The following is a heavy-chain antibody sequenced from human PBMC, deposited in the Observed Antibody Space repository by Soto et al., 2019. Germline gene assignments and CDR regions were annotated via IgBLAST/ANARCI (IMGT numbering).Heavy chain of an antibody. CDR2: ISGYNGNT. V-gene: IGHV1-18*01. D-gene: IGHD6-19*01. CDR3: ARGGRFAVADTDY. Sequence: QVQLVQSGVEVKKPGASVKVSCKASGYTFTNYGITWVRQAPGQGLEWLGWISGYNGNTNNAQKFQGRVTMTTDTSTSTAYMDLRSLRSDDTAVYYCARGGRFAVADTDYWGQGTLLTVSS. CDR1: GYTFTNYG. J-gene: IGHJ4*02.